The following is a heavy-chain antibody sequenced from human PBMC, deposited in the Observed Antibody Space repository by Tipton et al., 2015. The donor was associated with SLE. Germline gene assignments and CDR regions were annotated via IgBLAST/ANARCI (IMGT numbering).Heavy chain of an antibody. V-gene: IGHV4-34*01. Sequence: TLSLTCTVYNESFRDYYWSWIRQPPGKGLEWIGEINKNGGTNFAPSLKSRVSMSIDRSKNQFSLKLNSVTAADTAVYYCARSPRVLVVYAPRGFDYWGQGTLVTVST. CDR3: ARSPRVLVVYAPRGFDY. D-gene: IGHD2-8*02. J-gene: IGHJ4*02. CDR2: INKNGGT. CDR1: NESFRDYY.